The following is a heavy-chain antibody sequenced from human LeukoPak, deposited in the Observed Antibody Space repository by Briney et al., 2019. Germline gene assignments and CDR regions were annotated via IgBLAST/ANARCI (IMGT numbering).Heavy chain of an antibody. CDR2: IYYSGST. J-gene: IGHJ4*02. Sequence: KASETLSLTCTVSGGSISSSSYYWGWIRQPPGKGLEWIGSIYYSGSTNYNPSLKSRVTISVDTSKNQFSLKLSSVTAADTAVYYCARDPRGGSGSDWGQGTLVTVSS. CDR3: ARDPRGGSGSD. CDR1: GGSISSSSYY. D-gene: IGHD3-10*01. V-gene: IGHV4-39*07.